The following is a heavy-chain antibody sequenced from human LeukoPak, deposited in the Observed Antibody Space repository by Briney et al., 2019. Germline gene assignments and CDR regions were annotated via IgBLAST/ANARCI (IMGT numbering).Heavy chain of an antibody. CDR1: GFVFSSRV. Sequence: GGSLRLSCAASGFVFSSRVMHWVRQAPRKGLHWVAVIWDDGSNKYYADSVKGRFTISRDNSKNTLYLQMNSLRAEDTAVYYCASTPFYCSGSSCPYYMDVWGKGTTVTVSS. V-gene: IGHV3-33*01. J-gene: IGHJ6*03. CDR3: ASTPFYCSGSSCPYYMDV. D-gene: IGHD2-15*01. CDR2: IWDDGSNK.